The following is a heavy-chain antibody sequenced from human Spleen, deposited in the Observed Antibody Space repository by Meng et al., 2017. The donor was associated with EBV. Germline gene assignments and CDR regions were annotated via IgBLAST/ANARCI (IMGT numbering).Heavy chain of an antibody. CDR1: GGTFSRYA. J-gene: IGHJ4*02. V-gene: IGHV1-69*01. Sequence: QVVRSGAEVKKPGSSVKVSCKASGGTFSRYAISWVRQAPGQGLEWMGGIIPIFGTANYAQKFQGRVTITADESTSTAYMELSSLRSEDTAVYYCARTYCSSTSCYGGGDYWGQGTLVTVSS. CDR2: IIPIFGTA. CDR3: ARTYCSSTSCYGGGDY. D-gene: IGHD2-2*01.